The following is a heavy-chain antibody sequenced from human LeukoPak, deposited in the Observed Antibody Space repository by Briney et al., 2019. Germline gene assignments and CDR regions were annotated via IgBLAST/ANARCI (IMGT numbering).Heavy chain of an antibody. CDR1: GFTFSNAW. Sequence: GGSLRLSCAASGFTFSNAWMSWVRQAPGKGLEWVGRIKTKTDGGTTDYAAPVKGRFTISRDDSKNTLYLQINSLKTEDTAMYYCTTVYTSGYYPHLEYWGQGTLVTVSS. J-gene: IGHJ4*02. CDR3: TTVYTSGYYPHLEY. V-gene: IGHV3-15*01. D-gene: IGHD3-22*01. CDR2: IKTKTDGGTT.